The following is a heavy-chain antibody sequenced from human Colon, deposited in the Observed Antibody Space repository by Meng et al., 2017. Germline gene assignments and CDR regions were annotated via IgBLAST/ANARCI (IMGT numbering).Heavy chain of an antibody. CDR3: AKARLDRYRRGYAYGF. CDR2: ISYSGGAT. Sequence: GESLKISCAASGFTFSSYAISWVRQAPGKGLEWVSSISYSGGATYYTDSVKGRFTISRDNGDNSVYLQMTSLRAEDTAIYYCAKARLDRYRRGYAYGFWGQGTMVTVSS. CDR1: GFTFSSYA. D-gene: IGHD3-16*02. J-gene: IGHJ3*01. V-gene: IGHV3-23*01.